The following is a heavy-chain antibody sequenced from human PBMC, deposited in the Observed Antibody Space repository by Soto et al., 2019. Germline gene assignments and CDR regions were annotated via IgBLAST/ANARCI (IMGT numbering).Heavy chain of an antibody. CDR2: IDPSDSYT. J-gene: IGHJ5*02. CDR1: GYSFTSYG. CDR3: ARAHEYSNPNWFDP. Sequence: GALKISCKGCGYSFTSYGISWVRQMPGKGLEWMGRIDPSDSYTNYSPSFQGHVTISADKSISTAYLQWSSLKASDTAMYYCARAHEYSNPNWFDPWGQGTLVTASS. V-gene: IGHV5-10-1*01. D-gene: IGHD4-4*01.